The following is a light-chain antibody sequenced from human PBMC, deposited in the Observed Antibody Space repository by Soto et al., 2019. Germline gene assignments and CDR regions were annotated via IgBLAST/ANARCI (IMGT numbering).Light chain of an antibody. CDR3: QQHDSLPLT. CDR1: QDIGNY. CDR2: DAS. J-gene: IGKJ4*01. V-gene: IGKV1-33*01. Sequence: DIQMTQSPSSLSASVGDRVTVTCRASQDIGNYLCWYQQKLGKAPKLLIYDASYLEAGVPSRFSGSGSGTDFTFTFSSLQPEDFATYYCQQHDSLPLTFGGGTKVEIK.